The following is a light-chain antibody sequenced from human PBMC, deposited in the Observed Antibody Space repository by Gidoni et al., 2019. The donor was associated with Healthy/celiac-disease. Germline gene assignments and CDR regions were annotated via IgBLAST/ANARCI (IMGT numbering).Light chain of an antibody. CDR1: QSVSSY. Sequence: IVLTQSPATLSLSPGERATLSCRASQSVSSYLAWYQQKPGQAPRLLIYDASNSATGIPARVSGSGSGTDFTLTISSLEPEDFAVYYCQQRRRTFXXXTKVEIK. CDR3: QQRRRT. J-gene: IGKJ1*01. CDR2: DAS. V-gene: IGKV3-11*01.